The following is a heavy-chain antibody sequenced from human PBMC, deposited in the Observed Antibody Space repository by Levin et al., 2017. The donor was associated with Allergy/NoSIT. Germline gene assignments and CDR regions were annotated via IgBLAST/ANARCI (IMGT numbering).Heavy chain of an antibody. D-gene: IGHD5-12*01. CDR2: MSYDGSNE. CDR1: GFTFSIYG. CDR3: AKKGAGGVATPPDY. V-gene: IGHV3-30*18. Sequence: GESLKISCAASGFTFSIYGMHWVRQAPGKGLEWVAVMSYDGSNEYYADSVKGRFTISRDNSKNTLYLQMNSLRAEDTAVYYCAKKGAGGVATPPDYWGQGTLVIVSS. J-gene: IGHJ4*02.